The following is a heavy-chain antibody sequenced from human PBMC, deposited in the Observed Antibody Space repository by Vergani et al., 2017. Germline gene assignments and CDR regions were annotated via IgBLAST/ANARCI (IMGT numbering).Heavy chain of an antibody. J-gene: IGHJ4*02. CDR2: IYPADSDT. CDR1: EYSFGYYW. V-gene: IGHV5-51*01. CDR3: ARHTTYTDS. D-gene: IGHD1-1*01. Sequence: EVELVPSGPEMRKPGESLKISCKGSEYSFGYYWIGLVRPMPGKGLEWMGIIYPADSDTRYSPSFQGQVTISADKSISTAFLQWDSLKASDTALYYCARHTTYTDSWGQGTLVTVSS.